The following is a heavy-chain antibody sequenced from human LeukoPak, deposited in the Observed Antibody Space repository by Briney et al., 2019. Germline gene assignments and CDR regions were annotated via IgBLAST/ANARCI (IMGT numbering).Heavy chain of an antibody. CDR2: IYYSGST. CDR3: ARGATVVTEFDP. D-gene: IGHD4-23*01. V-gene: IGHV4-30-4*01. CDR1: GGSISSGDYY. J-gene: IGHJ5*02. Sequence: SETLSLTCTVSGGSISSGDYYWSWIRQPPGKGMEWIGYIYYSGSTYYNPSLKSRVTISVDTSKNQFSLKLSSVTAADTAVYYCARGATVVTEFDPWGQGTLVTVSS.